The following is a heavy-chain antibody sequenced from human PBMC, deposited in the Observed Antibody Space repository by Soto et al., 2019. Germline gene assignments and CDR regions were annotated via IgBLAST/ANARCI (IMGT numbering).Heavy chain of an antibody. CDR1: GGSISSSSCY. CDR2: IYYSGST. Sequence: SETLSLTCTVSGGSISSSSCYWGWIRQPPGKGLEWIGSIYYSGSTYYNPSLKSRVTISVDTSKNQFSLKLSSVTAADTAVYYGARRYGSSFDYWGQGTPVTVSS. J-gene: IGHJ4*02. V-gene: IGHV4-39*01. CDR3: ARRYGSSFDY. D-gene: IGHD3-16*01.